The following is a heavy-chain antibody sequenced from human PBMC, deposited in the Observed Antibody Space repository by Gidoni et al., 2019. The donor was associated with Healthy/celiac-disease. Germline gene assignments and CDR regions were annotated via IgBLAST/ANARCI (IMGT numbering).Heavy chain of an antibody. Sequence: QVQLQESGPGLVKPSETLSLTCTVSGGSISSYYWSWIRQPPGKGLEWIGYIYYSGSTNYNPSLKSRVTISVDTSKNQFSLKLSSVTAADTAVYYCARVTRYYDSSGYSPPAFDYWGQGTLVTVSS. J-gene: IGHJ4*02. V-gene: IGHV4-59*08. CDR2: IYYSGST. CDR3: ARVTRYYDSSGYSPPAFDY. CDR1: GGSISSYY. D-gene: IGHD3-22*01.